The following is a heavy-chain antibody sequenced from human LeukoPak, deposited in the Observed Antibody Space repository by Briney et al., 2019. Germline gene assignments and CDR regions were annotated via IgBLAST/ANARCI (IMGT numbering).Heavy chain of an antibody. J-gene: IGHJ4*02. V-gene: IGHV1-18*01. CDR1: GYTFTSFG. CDR3: ARDRDYGDYNTQDLFVY. D-gene: IGHD4-17*01. Sequence: ASVKVSCKASGYTFTSFGISWVRQAPGQGLEWMGWISAYNGNTNYAQRLQGRVTMTTDTSTSTAYMELRSLRSDDTAVYYCARDRDYGDYNTQDLFVYWGQGTLVTVSS. CDR2: ISAYNGNT.